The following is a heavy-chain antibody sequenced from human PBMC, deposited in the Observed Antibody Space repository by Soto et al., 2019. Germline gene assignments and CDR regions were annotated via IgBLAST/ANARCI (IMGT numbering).Heavy chain of an antibody. Sequence: GASVKVSCKASGYTFTSYYMHWVRQAPGQGLEWMGKINPSGGSTSYAQKFQGRVTMTRDTSTSTVYMELSSLRSEDTAVYYCARVQDIVATITFPGSGYNYGMDVWGQGTTVTVSS. CDR3: ARVQDIVATITFPGSGYNYGMDV. CDR2: INPSGGST. J-gene: IGHJ6*02. CDR1: GYTFTSYY. D-gene: IGHD5-12*01. V-gene: IGHV1-46*01.